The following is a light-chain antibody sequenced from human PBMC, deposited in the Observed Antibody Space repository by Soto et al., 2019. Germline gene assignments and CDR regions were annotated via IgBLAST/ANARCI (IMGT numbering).Light chain of an antibody. V-gene: IGKV3-20*01. CDR3: QQYGSSPRT. CDR1: VTVGSNF. J-gene: IGKJ4*01. CDR2: GAS. Sequence: EMVLTQSPGTLSLSPGEIATLSCRASVTVGSNFLAWYQQKPGQAPRLLIYGASKRASGIPDRFSGGESGTDFALIISRLEPEDFAVYYCQQYGSSPRTFGGGTRVEIK.